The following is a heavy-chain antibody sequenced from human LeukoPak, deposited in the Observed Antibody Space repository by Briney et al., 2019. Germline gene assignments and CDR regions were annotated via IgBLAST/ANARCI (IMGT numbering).Heavy chain of an antibody. CDR3: AKSLASAGTTFDS. J-gene: IGHJ4*02. CDR2: TFGTETT. D-gene: IGHD6-13*01. Sequence: PSETLSLTCTVSRSSMSGYYWSWIRQPPGKGQEWIGYTFGTETTDYNPSLKSRVIISVDTSKNQFSLKLSSVTAADTAVYYCAKSLASAGTTFDSWGQGTLVTVSS. V-gene: IGHV4-4*08. CDR1: RSSMSGYY.